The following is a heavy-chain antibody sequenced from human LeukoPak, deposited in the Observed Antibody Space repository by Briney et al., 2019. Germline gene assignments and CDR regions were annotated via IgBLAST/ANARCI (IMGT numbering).Heavy chain of an antibody. CDR3: ARDTGTVVDY. D-gene: IGHD4-23*01. CDR1: GGSISTYY. CDR2: IYYSGST. V-gene: IGHV4-59*01. J-gene: IGHJ4*02. Sequence: PSETLSLTCTVSGGSISTYYWSWIRQPPGKGLEWIGYIYYSGSTNYNPSLKSRVSTSVDTSKNQFSLKLSSVTAADTAVYYCARDTGTVVDYWGQGTLVTVSS.